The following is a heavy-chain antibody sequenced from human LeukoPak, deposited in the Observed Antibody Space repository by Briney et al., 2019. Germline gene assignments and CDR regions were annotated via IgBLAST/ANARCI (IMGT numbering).Heavy chain of an antibody. CDR3: ARGLLLWFGELIGWFDP. CDR1: GYTFTSYD. J-gene: IGHJ5*02. D-gene: IGHD3-10*01. Sequence: ASVKVSCKASGYTFTSYDINWVRQATGQGLEWMGWMNPNSGSTGYAQKFQGRVTMTRNTSISTAYMELSSLRSEDTAVYYCARGLLLWFGELIGWFDPWGQGTLVTVSS. CDR2: MNPNSGST. V-gene: IGHV1-8*01.